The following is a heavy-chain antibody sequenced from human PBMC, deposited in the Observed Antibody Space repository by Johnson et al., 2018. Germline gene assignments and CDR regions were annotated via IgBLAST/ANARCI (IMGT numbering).Heavy chain of an antibody. CDR2: INHSGST. Sequence: QVQLQQWGAGLLKPSETLSLTCAVYGGSFSGYYWSWIRQPPGKGLEWIGEINHSGSTNYNPSLKSRVTISVDTSTNQFSLKLSSVTAADTAVYYCARGRAYYDIWTGYYSRSYYYGMDVGGQGTTVTVPS. CDR1: GGSFSGYY. J-gene: IGHJ6*02. CDR3: ARGRAYYDIWTGYYSRSYYYGMDV. D-gene: IGHD3-9*01. V-gene: IGHV4-34*01.